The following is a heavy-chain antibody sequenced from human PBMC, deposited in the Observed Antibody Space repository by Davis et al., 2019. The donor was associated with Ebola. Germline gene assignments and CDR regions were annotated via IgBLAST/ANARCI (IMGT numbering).Heavy chain of an antibody. CDR1: GGSISSSNW. V-gene: IGHV4-4*02. Sequence: MPSETLSLTCAVSGGSISSSNWWSWVRQPPGKGLEWIGEINHSGSTNYNPSLKSRVTISVDTSKNQFSLKLSSVTAADTAVYYCARGGRYGLYYFDYWGQGTLVTVSS. J-gene: IGHJ4*02. D-gene: IGHD5-18*01. CDR3: ARGGRYGLYYFDY. CDR2: INHSGST.